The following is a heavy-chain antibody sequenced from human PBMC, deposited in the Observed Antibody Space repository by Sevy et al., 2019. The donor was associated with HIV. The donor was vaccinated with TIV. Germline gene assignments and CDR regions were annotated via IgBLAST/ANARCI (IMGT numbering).Heavy chain of an antibody. CDR2: LSFGCGEI. CDR1: GFTFNKYS. V-gene: IGHV3-23*01. J-gene: IGHJ4*02. CDR3: AREGCTKPHDY. D-gene: IGHD2-8*01. Sequence: GESLKISCAASGFTFNKYSMSWVRQPPGKGLEWVATLSFGCGEINYADSVKGRFTISRDNSKNSFYLQMNNLRAEDTALYYCAREGCTKPHDYWGQGTLFTVSS.